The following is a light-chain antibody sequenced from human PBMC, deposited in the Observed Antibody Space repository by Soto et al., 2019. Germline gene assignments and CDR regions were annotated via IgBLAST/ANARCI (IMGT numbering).Light chain of an antibody. V-gene: IGKV3-11*01. CDR1: QNVRSY. CDR3: QQRTNWPTST. Sequence: EIVLTQSPATLSLSPGERATRSCRASQNVRSYLAWYQQKPGQAPRLLIHDAISRATGIPARFSGSGSGTDFTLTISSLEPEDFAVYYCQQRTNWPTSTFGQGTRLEIK. J-gene: IGKJ5*01. CDR2: DAI.